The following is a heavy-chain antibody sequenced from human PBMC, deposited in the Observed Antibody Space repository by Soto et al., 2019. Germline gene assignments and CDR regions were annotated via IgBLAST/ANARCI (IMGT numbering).Heavy chain of an antibody. Sequence: ETLSLTCTVSGGSISSSSYYWGWIRQPPGKGLEWIGSIYYSGSTYYNPSLKGRVTISVDTSKNQFSLKLSSVTAADTAVYYCARLSSIAARRGASYYFDYWGQGTLVTVSS. D-gene: IGHD6-6*01. CDR1: GGSISSSSYY. CDR3: ARLSSIAARRGASYYFDY. V-gene: IGHV4-39*01. J-gene: IGHJ4*02. CDR2: IYYSGST.